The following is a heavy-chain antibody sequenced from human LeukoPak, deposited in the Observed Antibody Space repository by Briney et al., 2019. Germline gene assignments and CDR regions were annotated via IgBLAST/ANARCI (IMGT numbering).Heavy chain of an antibody. CDR2: IYSGGST. CDR3: ASGYSSGWPFDY. Sequence: GGSLRLSCAASGFTVSSNYMSWVRQAPGKGLEWVSVIYSGGSTYYANSVKGRFTISRDNSKNTLYLQMNSLRAEDTAVYYCASGYSSGWPFDYWGQGTLDTVSS. D-gene: IGHD6-19*01. V-gene: IGHV3-53*01. J-gene: IGHJ4*02. CDR1: GFTVSSNY.